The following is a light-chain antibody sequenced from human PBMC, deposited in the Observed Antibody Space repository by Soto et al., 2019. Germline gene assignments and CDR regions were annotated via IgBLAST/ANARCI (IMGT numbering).Light chain of an antibody. CDR2: GNS. CDR3: QSYDSSLSGFYV. J-gene: IGLJ1*01. CDR1: SSSIGAGYD. Sequence: QTVLTQPPSVSGAPGQRVTISCTGSSSSIGAGYDVHWYQQLPGTAPKLLIYGNSNRPSGVPDRFSGSKSGTSASLAITGLQAEDEADYYCQSYDSSLSGFYVFGTGPKLTVL. V-gene: IGLV1-40*01.